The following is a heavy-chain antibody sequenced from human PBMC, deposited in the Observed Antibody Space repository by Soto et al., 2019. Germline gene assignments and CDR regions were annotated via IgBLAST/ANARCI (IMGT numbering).Heavy chain of an antibody. J-gene: IGHJ4*02. V-gene: IGHV3-64*01. CDR1: GFTFSSYA. D-gene: IGHD5-12*01. CDR3: ARGGRGYEFDY. Sequence: GGSLRLSCAASGFTFSSYAMHWFRQAPGKGLEYVSAISSNGGSTDYANSVKGRFTISRDNSKNTLDLQMGSLRAEDMAVYYCARGGRGYEFDYWGQGTLVTVSS. CDR2: ISSNGGST.